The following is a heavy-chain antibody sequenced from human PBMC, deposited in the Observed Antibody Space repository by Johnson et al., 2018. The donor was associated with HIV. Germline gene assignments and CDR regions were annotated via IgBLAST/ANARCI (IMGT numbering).Heavy chain of an antibody. Sequence: QVQLVESGGGVVQPGRSLRLSCAASGFTFSSYAMHWVRQAPGKGLEWVAVISYDGSNRFYADSVKGRFTISRDNSKNTLYLQMNSLRADDTAVYYCAREGDDYDSSGYWAAFDIWGQGTMVTVSS. CDR2: ISYDGSNR. CDR1: GFTFSSYA. V-gene: IGHV3-30-3*01. D-gene: IGHD3-22*01. J-gene: IGHJ3*02. CDR3: AREGDDYDSSGYWAAFDI.